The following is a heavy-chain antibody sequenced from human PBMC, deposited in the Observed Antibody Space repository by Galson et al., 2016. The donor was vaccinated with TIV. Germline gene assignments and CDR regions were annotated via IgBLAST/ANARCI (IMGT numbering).Heavy chain of an antibody. CDR1: GDSVSSNSAA. CDR2: TYCRSRCYY. J-gene: IGHJ3*01. Sequence: CAISGDSVSSNSAAWNWIRQSPSRGLEWLGRTYCRSRCYYDYAVSVKSRITIESDTSKNQFSLQLNSVTSEDTAVYYCARAAGRNGATCHATCESFAFWGQGTKVTVSS. CDR3: ARAAGRNGATCHATCESFAF. D-gene: IGHD3-10*01. V-gene: IGHV6-1*01.